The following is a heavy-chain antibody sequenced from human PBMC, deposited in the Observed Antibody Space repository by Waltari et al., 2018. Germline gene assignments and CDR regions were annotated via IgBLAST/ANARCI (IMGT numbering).Heavy chain of an antibody. D-gene: IGHD2-15*01. CDR3: ARVWILCSGGSCYPVYYYYRDV. J-gene: IGHJ6*03. CDR2: IIPILGIA. V-gene: IGHV1-69*10. CDR1: GGTFSSYA. Sequence: QVQLVQSGAEVKKPGSSVKVSCKASGGTFSSYAISWVRQAPGQGLEWMGGIIPILGIAHYAQKFQGRVTITAGKCPSTAYSEMSSLRSEDTAVCYRARVWILCSGGSCYPVYYYYRDVWGKGTTVTVSS.